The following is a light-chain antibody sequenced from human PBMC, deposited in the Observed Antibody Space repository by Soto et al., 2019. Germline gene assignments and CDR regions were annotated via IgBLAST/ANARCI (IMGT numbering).Light chain of an antibody. Sequence: DIQMTQSPSSVSAPIGDRVTITFRASQSISSFLNWYQQKPGKATKLLIYSASSLQSGVPSRFSGSGSGTDFTLTISSLQPEDFATYYCQQSYSTPRTFGQGTKVDIK. CDR1: QSISSF. CDR2: SAS. J-gene: IGKJ1*01. V-gene: IGKV1-39*01. CDR3: QQSYSTPRT.